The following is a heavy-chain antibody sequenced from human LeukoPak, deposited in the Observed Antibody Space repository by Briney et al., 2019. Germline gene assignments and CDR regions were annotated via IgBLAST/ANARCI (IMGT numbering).Heavy chain of an antibody. V-gene: IGHV3-23*01. D-gene: IGHD3-10*01. J-gene: IGHJ4*02. CDR1: GFTFSSYA. CDR2: ISGSGGST. CDR3: AKGERFGGDFDY. Sequence: GGSLRLSCAASGFTFSSYAMSWVRQAPGQGLEWVSAISGSGGSTYYADSVKGRFTISRDNSKNTLYLQMNSLRAEDMAVYYCAKGERFGGDFDYWGQGTLVTVSS.